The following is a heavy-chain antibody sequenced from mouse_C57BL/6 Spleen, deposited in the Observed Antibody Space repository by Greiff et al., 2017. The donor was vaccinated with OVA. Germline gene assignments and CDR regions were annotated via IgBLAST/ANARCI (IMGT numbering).Heavy chain of an antibody. J-gene: IGHJ4*01. D-gene: IGHD6-1*01. CDR2: IYPRSGNT. CDR1: GYTFTSYG. Sequence: QVQLQQSGAELVRPGASVKLSCKASGYTFTSYGISWVKQRTGQGLEWIGEIYPRSGNTYYNEKFKGKATLTADKSSSTAYMELRSLTSEDSAVYFCARRELQGAMDYWGQGTSVTVSS. CDR3: ARRELQGAMDY. V-gene: IGHV1-81*01.